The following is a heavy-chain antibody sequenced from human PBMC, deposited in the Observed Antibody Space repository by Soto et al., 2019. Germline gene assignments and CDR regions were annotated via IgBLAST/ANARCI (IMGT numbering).Heavy chain of an antibody. Sequence: QVQLVESGGGVVQPGTSLRLSCAASGFTFATYGMHWVRQAPGKGLEWVAVIWYDGSNKYYADSVKGRFTISRDNSKNTLYLQMTSLRAEDTAVYYCARDWAAAMDVWGQGTTVTVSS. J-gene: IGHJ6*02. CDR1: GFTFATYG. CDR2: IWYDGSNK. V-gene: IGHV3-33*01. CDR3: ARDWAAAMDV. D-gene: IGHD3-16*01.